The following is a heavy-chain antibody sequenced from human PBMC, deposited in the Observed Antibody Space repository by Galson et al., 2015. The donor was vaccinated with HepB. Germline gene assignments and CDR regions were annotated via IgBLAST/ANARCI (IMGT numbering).Heavy chain of an antibody. CDR3: ARDRPRFLEWFYYYGMDV. CDR1: GYTFTSYG. Sequence: SVKVSCKASGYTFTSYGISWVRQAPGQGLEWMGWISAYNGNTNYAQKLQGRVTMTTDTSTSTAYMELRSLRSDDTAVYYCARDRPRFLEWFYYYGMDVWGQGTTVTVSS. J-gene: IGHJ6*02. D-gene: IGHD3-3*01. CDR2: ISAYNGNT. V-gene: IGHV1-18*04.